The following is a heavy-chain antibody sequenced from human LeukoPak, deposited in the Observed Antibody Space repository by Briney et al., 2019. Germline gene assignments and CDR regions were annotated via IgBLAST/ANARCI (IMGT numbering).Heavy chain of an antibody. D-gene: IGHD6-13*01. CDR3: AREPIAAAGPYI. J-gene: IGHJ3*02. V-gene: IGHV4-59*11. Sequence: SETLSLTCTVSGGSISSHYWSWIRQPPVKGLEWIGYIYYSGSTNYNPSLKSRVTISVDTSKNQFSLKLSSVTAADTAVYYCAREPIAAAGPYIWGQGTMVTVSS. CDR1: GGSISSHY. CDR2: IYYSGST.